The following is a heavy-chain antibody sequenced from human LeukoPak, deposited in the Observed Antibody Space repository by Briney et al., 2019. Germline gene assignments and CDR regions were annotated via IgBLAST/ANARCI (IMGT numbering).Heavy chain of an antibody. D-gene: IGHD5-12*01. V-gene: IGHV4-39*01. J-gene: IGHJ5*02. CDR3: ASEHSDVDIVARWFDP. CDR2: IYYSGST. CDR1: GGSISSSSYY. Sequence: SETLSLTCTVSGGSISSSSYYWGWIRQPPGKGLERIGSIYYSGSTYYNPSLKSRVTISVDTSKNQFSLELSSVTAADTSVYYCASEHSDVDIVARWFDPWGQGTLVTVSS.